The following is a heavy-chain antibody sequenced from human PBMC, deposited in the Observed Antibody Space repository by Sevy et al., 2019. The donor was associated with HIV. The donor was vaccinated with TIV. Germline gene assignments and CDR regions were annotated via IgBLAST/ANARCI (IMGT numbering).Heavy chain of an antibody. D-gene: IGHD4-17*01. CDR1: GFTFSNYD. CDR3: TRGGPVTWTTGKLLWYFDL. Sequence: GGSLRLSCAASGFTFSNYDMHWVRQATGKGLEWVSVIGTAGDTYYTASVKGRFTISRENAKNSLYLQMNSRKAGDTAVYYCTRGGPVTWTTGKLLWYFDLWGRGTLVTVSS. J-gene: IGHJ2*01. CDR2: IGTAGDT. V-gene: IGHV3-13*01.